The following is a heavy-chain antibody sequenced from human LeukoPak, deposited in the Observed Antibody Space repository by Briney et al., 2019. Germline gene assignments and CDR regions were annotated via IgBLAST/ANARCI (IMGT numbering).Heavy chain of an antibody. Sequence: ASVKVSCKASGYTFTSYAMHWVRQAPGQRLEWMGWINAGNGNTKYSQKFQGRVTITRDTSASTAYMELSSLRSEDTAVYYCARHSSTSLENFQHWGQGTLVTVSS. CDR2: INAGNGNT. D-gene: IGHD2-2*01. J-gene: IGHJ1*01. CDR3: ARHSSTSLENFQH. V-gene: IGHV1-3*01. CDR1: GYTFTSYA.